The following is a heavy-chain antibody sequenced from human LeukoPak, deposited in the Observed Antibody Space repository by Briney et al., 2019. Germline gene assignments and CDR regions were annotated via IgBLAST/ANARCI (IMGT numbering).Heavy chain of an antibody. V-gene: IGHV1-18*01. CDR2: ISAYNGNT. J-gene: IGHJ4*02. Sequence: ASVKVSCKASGYGFTNYGFSWVRQAPGQGLEWMGWISAYNGNTNYAQKFQGRVTMTRDTSTSTVYMELSSLRSEDTAVYYCARIHVAAGTDYWGQGTLVTVSS. CDR1: GYGFTNYG. D-gene: IGHD6-13*01. CDR3: ARIHVAAGTDY.